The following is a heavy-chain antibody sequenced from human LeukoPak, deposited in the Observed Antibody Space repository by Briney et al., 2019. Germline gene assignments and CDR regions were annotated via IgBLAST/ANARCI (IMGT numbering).Heavy chain of an antibody. CDR2: IYYSGST. CDR1: GGSISSYY. Sequence: PSETLSLTCTVSGGSISSYYWSWIRQPPGKGLEWIGYIYYSGSTNYNPSLKSRVTISVDASKNQFSLKLSSVTAADTAVYYCARFVDWFDPWGQGTLVTVSS. J-gene: IGHJ5*02. V-gene: IGHV4-59*01. D-gene: IGHD2-21*01. CDR3: ARFVDWFDP.